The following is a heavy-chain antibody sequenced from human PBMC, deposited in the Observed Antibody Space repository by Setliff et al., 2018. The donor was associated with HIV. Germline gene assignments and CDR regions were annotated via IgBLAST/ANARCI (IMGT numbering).Heavy chain of an antibody. CDR2: IIPILGIA. Sequence: ASVKVSCKASGYTFTSYAMNWVRQAPGQGLEWMGGIIPILGIANYAQKFKGRVTITADKSTSTVYMELRSLRSEDTAVYYCARDHDSSAYTYFDYWGQGTLVTVSS. J-gene: IGHJ4*02. V-gene: IGHV1-69*10. CDR3: ARDHDSSAYTYFDY. D-gene: IGHD3-22*01. CDR1: GYTFTSYA.